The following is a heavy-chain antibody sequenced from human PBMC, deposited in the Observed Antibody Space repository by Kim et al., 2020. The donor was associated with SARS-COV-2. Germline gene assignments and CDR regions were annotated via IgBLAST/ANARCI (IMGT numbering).Heavy chain of an antibody. J-gene: IGHJ4*02. CDR3: ASGRFGELDY. V-gene: IGHV4-4*09. Sequence: STNHHPSLKSRVTISVDTSKNQFSLKLSSVTAADTAVYYCASGRFGELDYWGQGTLVTVSS. CDR2: ST. D-gene: IGHD3-10*01.